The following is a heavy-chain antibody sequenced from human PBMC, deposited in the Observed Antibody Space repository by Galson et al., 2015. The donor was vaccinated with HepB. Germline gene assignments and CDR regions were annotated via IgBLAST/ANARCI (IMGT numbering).Heavy chain of an antibody. J-gene: IGHJ4*02. CDR2: TSVSGTCT. Sequence: SLRLSCAASGFTFSSYAMSWVRRAPGKGLERVSATSVSGTCTYYADSVKGRFTISRDDSKNTLYLQMNSLRAEDTAIYYCAKRALGTATTSYYFDYWGQGTLVTVSS. CDR1: GFTFSSYA. CDR3: AKRALGTATTSYYFDY. D-gene: IGHD7-27*01. V-gene: IGHV3-23*01.